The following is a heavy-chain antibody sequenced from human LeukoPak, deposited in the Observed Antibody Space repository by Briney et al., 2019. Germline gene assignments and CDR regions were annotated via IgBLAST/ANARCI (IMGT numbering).Heavy chain of an antibody. V-gene: IGHV1-2*06. Sequence: ASVNVPCTASGYTFTSYYMHWVRQAPGQGLELMGRINPNSGGTNFAQKFQGRVTMTRDTSISTAYMEQSRLRSDDTAMYYCARDWGLYSSGSGPYYFDYWGQGTLVTVSS. CDR1: GYTFTSYY. CDR3: ARDWGLYSSGSGPYYFDY. J-gene: IGHJ4*02. CDR2: INPNSGGT. D-gene: IGHD3-22*01.